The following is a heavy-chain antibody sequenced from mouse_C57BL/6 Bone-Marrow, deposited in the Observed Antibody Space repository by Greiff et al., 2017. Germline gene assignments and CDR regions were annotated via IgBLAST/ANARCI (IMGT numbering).Heavy chain of an antibody. CDR2: IHPNSGST. CDR1: GYTFTSYW. V-gene: IGHV1-64*01. J-gene: IGHJ2*01. D-gene: IGHD1-1*01. Sequence: LVESGAELVKPGASVKLSCKASGYTFTSYWMHWVKQRPGQGLEWIGMIHPNSGSTNYNEKFKSKATLTVDKSSSTAYMQLSSLTSDDSAVYYCARRRIITTVVATDHWGQGTTLTVSS. CDR3: ARRRIITTVVATDH.